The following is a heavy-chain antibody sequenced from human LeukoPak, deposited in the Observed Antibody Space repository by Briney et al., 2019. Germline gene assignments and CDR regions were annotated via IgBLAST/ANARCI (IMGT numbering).Heavy chain of an antibody. Sequence: ASVKVSCKASGYTFTSCGISWVRQAPGQGLEWMGWISAYNGNTNYAQKFQGRVTMTTDTSTSTAYMELRSLRSDDTAVYYCAITSSGWYYYFDYWGQGTLVTVSS. V-gene: IGHV1-18*01. CDR3: AITSSGWYYYFDY. CDR2: ISAYNGNT. J-gene: IGHJ4*02. D-gene: IGHD6-19*01. CDR1: GYTFTSCG.